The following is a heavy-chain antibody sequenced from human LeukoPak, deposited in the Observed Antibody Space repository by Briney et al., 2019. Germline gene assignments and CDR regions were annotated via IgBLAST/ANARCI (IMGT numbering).Heavy chain of an antibody. Sequence: SQTLSLTCGVYGTSIMSSHWWSWARQPPGKGLEWIGEIYHRGTTNYNPSLKGRVTMSLDISNNQISLHLTSVTAADTAVYYCATYFYGDYAVYYFDYWGQGTLVTVSS. V-gene: IGHV4-4*02. CDR1: GTSIMSSHW. J-gene: IGHJ4*02. D-gene: IGHD4-17*01. CDR2: IYHRGTT. CDR3: ATYFYGDYAVYYFDY.